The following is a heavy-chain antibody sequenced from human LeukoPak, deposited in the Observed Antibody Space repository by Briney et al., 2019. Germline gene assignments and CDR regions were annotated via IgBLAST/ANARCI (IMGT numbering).Heavy chain of an antibody. V-gene: IGHV3-21*01. D-gene: IGHD3-10*01. CDR3: ARDRGGLWFGELPFDY. J-gene: IGHJ4*02. Sequence: GGSLRLSCAASGFTFSSYSMNWVRQAPGKGLEWVSSISSSSSSYIYYADSVKGRFTISRDNAKNSLYLQMNSLRAEDTAVYYCARDRGGLWFGELPFDYWGQGTLVTVSS. CDR2: ISSSSSSYI. CDR1: GFTFSSYS.